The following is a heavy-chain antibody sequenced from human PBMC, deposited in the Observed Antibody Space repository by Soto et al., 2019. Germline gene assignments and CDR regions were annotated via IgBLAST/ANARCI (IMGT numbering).Heavy chain of an antibody. CDR2: ISAYNGNT. D-gene: IGHD2-2*01. V-gene: IGHV1-18*01. CDR1: GYTFTSYG. CDR3: ARDWDCSSTSCAPARFDP. Sequence: ASVKVSCKASGYTFTSYGISWVRQAPGQGLEWMGWISAYNGNTNYAQKLQGRVTMTTDTSTSTAYMELRSLRSDDTAVYYCARDWDCSSTSCAPARFDPWGQGTLVTVSS. J-gene: IGHJ5*02.